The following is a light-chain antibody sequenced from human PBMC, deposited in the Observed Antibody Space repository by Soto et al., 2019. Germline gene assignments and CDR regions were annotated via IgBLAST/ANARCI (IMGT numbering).Light chain of an antibody. V-gene: IGKV1-5*01. CDR3: QQYTSTNNTWM. CDR2: DAS. J-gene: IGKJ1*01. CDR1: QTISTW. Sequence: DIQVTQYPPTLSASVGDRVTITCGASQTISTWMAWYQQKPGKAPKLLVYDASTLQSGVASRLSGSGSGKEFTLIISGLQTDDSATYYCQQYTSTNNTWMFGQGTKVDIK.